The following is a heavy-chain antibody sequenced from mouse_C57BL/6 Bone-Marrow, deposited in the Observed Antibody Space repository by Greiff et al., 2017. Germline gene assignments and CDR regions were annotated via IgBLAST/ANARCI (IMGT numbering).Heavy chain of an antibody. Sequence: QVQLKQPGAELVKPGASVKMSCKASGYTFTSFWITWVKQRPGQGLEWIGDIYPTSGRTNYNEKFKSKAILAVDTSSKTAYRQLSSLTSEDSAVFYCARSGPLGRSFDYWGQSTP. J-gene: IGHJ2*01. D-gene: IGHD4-1*01. CDR3: ARSGPLGRSFDY. CDR1: GYTFTSFW. CDR2: IYPTSGRT. V-gene: IGHV1-55*01.